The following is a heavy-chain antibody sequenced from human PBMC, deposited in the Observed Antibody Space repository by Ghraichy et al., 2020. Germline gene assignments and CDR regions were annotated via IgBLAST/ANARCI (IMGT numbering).Heavy chain of an antibody. CDR2: ISGSGNNP. J-gene: IGHJ6*02. CDR3: AKPDPRLGITGWAYNMDV. Sequence: GESLNISCVASGFTFANFVMTWVRQPPGKGLEWVSSISGSGNNPSYADSVKGRFTISRDNSKNTLYLQMTTLRAEDAAVYYCAKPDPRLGITGWAYNMDVWGQGTTVTVSS. V-gene: IGHV3-23*01. CDR1: GFTFANFV. D-gene: IGHD3-9*01.